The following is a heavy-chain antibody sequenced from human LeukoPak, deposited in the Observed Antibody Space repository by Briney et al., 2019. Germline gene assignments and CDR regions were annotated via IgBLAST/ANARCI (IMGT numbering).Heavy chain of an antibody. Sequence: QPGGSLRLSCAASGFTVSSNYMTWVRQAPGKGLEWVSVNYSGGGTYYAESVKGRFTISGDNSKNTLYLQMNSLRAEDTAVYYCASGTTWGTNAFDIWGQGTMVTVSS. D-gene: IGHD3-16*01. CDR2: NYSGGGT. J-gene: IGHJ3*02. CDR1: GFTVSSNY. CDR3: ASGTTWGTNAFDI. V-gene: IGHV3-53*01.